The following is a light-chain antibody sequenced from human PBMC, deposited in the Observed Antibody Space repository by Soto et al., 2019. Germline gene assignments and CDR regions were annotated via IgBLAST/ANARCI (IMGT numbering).Light chain of an antibody. CDR2: DVT. V-gene: IGLV2-14*01. J-gene: IGLJ1*01. CDR3: CSYASSTSYV. CDR1: SSDVGGYNF. Sequence: QSVLTQPASVSGSPGQSITISFTGTSSDVGGYNFVSWYQQYPGKAPKLMIHDVTSRPSGVSNRFSGSKSGTTASLTISGLQAEDEADYYCCSYASSTSYVFGTGTKVTVL.